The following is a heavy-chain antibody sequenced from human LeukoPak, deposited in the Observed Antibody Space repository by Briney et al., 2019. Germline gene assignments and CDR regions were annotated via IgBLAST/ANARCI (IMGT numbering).Heavy chain of an antibody. CDR2: ISSSGDKT. CDR3: ARVYDTLDY. D-gene: IGHD3-22*01. CDR1: GFTFRDYD. Sequence: GGSLRLSCTGSGFTFRDYDLSWIRQAPGKGLEWISYISSSGDKTYYVDSVKGRFAISRDNSKNTLYLQMNSLRAEDTAVYYCARVYDTLDYWGQGTLVTVSS. J-gene: IGHJ4*02. V-gene: IGHV3-11*01.